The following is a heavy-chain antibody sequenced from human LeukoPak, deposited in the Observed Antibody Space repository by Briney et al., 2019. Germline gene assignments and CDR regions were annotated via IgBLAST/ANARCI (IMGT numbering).Heavy chain of an antibody. CDR1: GYTFTRNA. D-gene: IGHD4-17*01. CDR3: ARGMTTGAFDI. Sequence: ASVKVSCKASGYTFTRNAMTWVRQAPGQGLEWMGWINTNTGNPTYAQGFTGRFVFSLDTSVSTAYLQISSLKAEDTAVYYCARGMTTGAFDIWGQGTMVTVSS. CDR2: INTNTGNP. J-gene: IGHJ3*02. V-gene: IGHV7-4-1*02.